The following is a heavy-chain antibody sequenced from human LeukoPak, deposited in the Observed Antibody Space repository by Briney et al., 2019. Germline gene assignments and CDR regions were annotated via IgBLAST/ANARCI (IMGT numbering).Heavy chain of an antibody. CDR3: ARDRGLLLWFGESHFDY. J-gene: IGHJ4*02. D-gene: IGHD3-10*01. CDR1: GFTFSSYA. V-gene: IGHV3-30-3*01. Sequence: GRSLRLSCAASGFTFSSYAMHWVRQAPGKGLEWVAVISYDGGNKYYADSVKGRFTISRDNPKNTLYLQMNSLRAEDTAVYYCARDRGLLLWFGESHFDYWGQGTLVTVSS. CDR2: ISYDGGNK.